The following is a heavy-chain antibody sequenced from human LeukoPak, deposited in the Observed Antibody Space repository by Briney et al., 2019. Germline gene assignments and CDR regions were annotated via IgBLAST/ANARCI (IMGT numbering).Heavy chain of an antibody. CDR3: ARGRLERRSLNWFDP. CDR2: ISAYNGNT. V-gene: IGHV1-18*01. Sequence: ASVKVSCKASGYTFTSYGISWVRQAPRQGLEWMGWISAYNGNTNYAQKLQGRVTMTPDTSTSTAYMELRSLRSDDTAVYYCARGRLERRSLNWFDPWGQGTLVTVSS. CDR1: GYTFTSYG. D-gene: IGHD1-1*01. J-gene: IGHJ5*02.